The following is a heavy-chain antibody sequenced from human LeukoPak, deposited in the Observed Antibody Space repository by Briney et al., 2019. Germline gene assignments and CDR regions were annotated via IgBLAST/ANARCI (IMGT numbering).Heavy chain of an antibody. Sequence: PSETLSLTCTVSGGSISSSSYYWGWIRQPPGKGLEWIGSIYYSGSTYYNPSLKSRVTISVDTSKNQFSLKLSSVTAADTAVYYCARGAVGATPHVAFDNWGQGTMVTVSS. D-gene: IGHD1-26*01. CDR1: GGSISSSSYY. CDR2: IYYSGST. CDR3: ARGAVGATPHVAFDN. J-gene: IGHJ3*02. V-gene: IGHV4-39*01.